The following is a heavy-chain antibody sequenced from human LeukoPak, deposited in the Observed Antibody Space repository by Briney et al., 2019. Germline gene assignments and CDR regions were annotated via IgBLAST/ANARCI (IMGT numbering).Heavy chain of an antibody. D-gene: IGHD3-3*01. CDR2: IRYDGSNK. CDR3: AKDWSGYAHKFGNYFGP. V-gene: IGHV3-30*02. Sequence: PWGSLTLTCAASGFIFSSFGMHWVRQAPGKGLEWVAVIRYDGSNKIYGDSVKGRFTISRDNSKNTLYLQMNSPRPEDTAGYFCAKDWSGYAHKFGNYFGPWGQGTLVTVSS. J-gene: IGHJ5*02. CDR1: GFIFSSFG.